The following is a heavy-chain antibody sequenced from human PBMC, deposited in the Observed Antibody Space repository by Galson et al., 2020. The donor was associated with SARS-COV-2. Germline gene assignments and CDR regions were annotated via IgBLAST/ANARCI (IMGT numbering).Heavy chain of an antibody. Sequence: SETLSLTCTVSGGSIGSGDYYCSCVRQTPGQGLEWILYMYYTGSSYYNSSLKRRSTTSLDPNKNQFSLRLSSVTAADTAVYFCAGGRESSGRFDYWGQGILVTVSS. CDR1: GGSIGSGDYY. J-gene: IGHJ4*02. V-gene: IGHV4-30-4*01. CDR2: MYYTGSS. CDR3: AGGRESSGRFDY.